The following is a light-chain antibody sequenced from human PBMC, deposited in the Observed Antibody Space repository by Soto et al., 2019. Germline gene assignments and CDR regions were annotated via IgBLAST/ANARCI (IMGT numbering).Light chain of an antibody. J-gene: IGKJ5*01. CDR2: DAY. Sequence: DIQMTQSPSILSASVGDRVTITCRASQSIRSWLAWYQQKPGKAPKLLIYDAYSLESGVPSRFSGRRSGTEFTLTIAGLQPEDFATYYCQQYNTYSTFGQGTRLEIK. V-gene: IGKV1-5*01. CDR3: QQYNTYST. CDR1: QSIRSW.